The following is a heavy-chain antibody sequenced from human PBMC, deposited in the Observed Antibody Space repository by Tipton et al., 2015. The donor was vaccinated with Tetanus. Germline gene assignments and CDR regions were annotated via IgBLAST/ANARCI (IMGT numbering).Heavy chain of an antibody. J-gene: IGHJ4*02. Sequence: TLSLTCTASGGSISSFYWTWIRQPPGKGLEWIGYIFDTGSTNYNPSLKSRVTMSVDTSKNQFSLHLTSVTAADTAVYYCARGWGSSWYYFDNWGQGTLATVSS. CDR2: IFDTGST. D-gene: IGHD6-13*01. CDR1: GGSISSFY. V-gene: IGHV4-59*01. CDR3: ARGWGSSWYYFDN.